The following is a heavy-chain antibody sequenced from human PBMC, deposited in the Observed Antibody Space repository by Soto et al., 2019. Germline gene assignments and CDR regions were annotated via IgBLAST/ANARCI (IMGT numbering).Heavy chain of an antibody. Sequence: QITLKESGPTLVKPTQTLTLTCTFSGFSLSTSGVGVGWIRQPPGKALEWLALIYWDDAKRYSPSLKSRLTITMHTTKNRVVLTLPHLDPVDTAPYYCPHRLHALDVWGQGTTVTASS. CDR1: GFSLSTSGVG. CDR2: IYWDDAK. V-gene: IGHV2-5*02. CDR3: PHRLHALDV. J-gene: IGHJ6*02.